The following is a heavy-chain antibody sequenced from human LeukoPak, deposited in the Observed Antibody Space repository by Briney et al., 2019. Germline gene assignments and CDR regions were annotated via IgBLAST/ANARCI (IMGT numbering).Heavy chain of an antibody. CDR3: ARDGFNRYMDV. CDR1: GGTFSSYA. V-gene: IGHV1-69*04. D-gene: IGHD2/OR15-2a*01. CDR2: IIPILGIA. J-gene: IGHJ6*03. Sequence: GASVKVSCKASGGTFSSYAISWVRQAPGQGLEWMGRIIPILGIANYAQKFQGRVTITTDESTSTAYMELSSLRSEDTAVYYCARDGFNRYMDVWGKGTTVTVSS.